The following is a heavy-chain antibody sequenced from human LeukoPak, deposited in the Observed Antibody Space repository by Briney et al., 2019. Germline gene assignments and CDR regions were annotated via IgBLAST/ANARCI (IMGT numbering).Heavy chain of an antibody. V-gene: IGHV1-69*02. CDR1: GGTFSSYT. D-gene: IGHD3-22*01. CDR2: IIPILGIA. J-gene: IGHJ6*03. CDR3: VQSKWLPRPNGTRYYYYYYMDV. Sequence: SVKVSCKASGGTFSSYTISWVRQAPGQGLEWMGRIIPILGIANYAQKFQGRVTITADESTSTAYMELSSLRSEDTAVYYCVQSKWLPRPNGTRYYYYYYMDVWGKGTTVTVSS.